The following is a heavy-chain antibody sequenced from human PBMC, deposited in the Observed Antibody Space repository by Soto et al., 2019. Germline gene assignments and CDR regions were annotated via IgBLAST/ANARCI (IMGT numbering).Heavy chain of an antibody. J-gene: IGHJ6*03. CDR2: IYPGDSDT. Sequence: GESLKISRKGSGYSFTSYWIGWVRQVPGKGLEWMGIIYPGDSDTRYSPSFQGQVTISADKSISTAYLQWSSLKASDTAMYYCARLSPCSGGSCYAYYYYYYMDVWGKGTTVTVSS. CDR3: ARLSPCSGGSCYAYYYYYYMDV. D-gene: IGHD2-15*01. V-gene: IGHV5-51*01. CDR1: GYSFTSYW.